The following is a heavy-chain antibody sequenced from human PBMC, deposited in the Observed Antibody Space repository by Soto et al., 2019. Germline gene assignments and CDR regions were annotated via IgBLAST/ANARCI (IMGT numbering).Heavy chain of an antibody. Sequence: GSLRLSCAASRFSFSCYGIHWVRQAPGKGLEWVAVISNDGSKKHYADSVKGRFTISRDNSKKTLYLQMNSLRTEDTAVYYCAKNNDPRAYYYYAMDVWGQGTTVTVSS. D-gene: IGHD1-1*01. CDR1: RFSFSCYG. J-gene: IGHJ6*02. CDR2: ISNDGSKK. CDR3: AKNNDPRAYYYYAMDV. V-gene: IGHV3-30*18.